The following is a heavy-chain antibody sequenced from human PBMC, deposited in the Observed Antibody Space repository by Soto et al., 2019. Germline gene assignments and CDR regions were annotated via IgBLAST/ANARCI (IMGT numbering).Heavy chain of an antibody. V-gene: IGHV4-59*01. Sequence: SETLSLTCTVSGGSISSYYWSWIRQPPGKGLEWIGYIYYSGSTNYNPSLKSRVTISVDTSKNQFSLKLSSVTAADTAVYYCARAGYYDFWSGPPYYMAVWGQGTTVTVSS. CDR1: GGSISSYY. D-gene: IGHD3-3*01. J-gene: IGHJ6*03. CDR3: ARAGYYDFWSGPPYYMAV. CDR2: IYYSGST.